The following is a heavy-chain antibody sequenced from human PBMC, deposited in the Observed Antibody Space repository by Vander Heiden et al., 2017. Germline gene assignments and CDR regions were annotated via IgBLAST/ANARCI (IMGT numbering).Heavy chain of an antibody. V-gene: IGHV3-21*02. Sequence: VQLVESAGRLVKPGGPLRLSCTGYGLDFWSDGSHWVRQTPGRGLEWVSSRSAEGFYKYYAESVRGRFTISRDNGKNLLYLHMHDLRADDTAVYFCARSDFGGNNPFDHWGQGTLVTVSS. D-gene: IGHD3-3*01. CDR3: ARSDFGGNNPFDH. CDR2: RSAEGFYK. CDR1: GLDFWSDG. J-gene: IGHJ4*02.